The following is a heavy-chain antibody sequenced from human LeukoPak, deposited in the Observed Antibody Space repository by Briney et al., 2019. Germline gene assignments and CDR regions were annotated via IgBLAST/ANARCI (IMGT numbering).Heavy chain of an antibody. J-gene: IGHJ6*02. CDR1: GFTFSSYA. Sequence: GGSLRLSCAASGFTFSSYAMHWVRQAPGKGLEWVAVISYDGSNKYYADSVKGRFTISRDNSKNTLYLQMNSLRAEDTAVYYCAKHRQWSHYYYGMDVWGQGTTVTVSS. V-gene: IGHV3-30-3*02. CDR2: ISYDGSNK. D-gene: IGHD6-19*01. CDR3: AKHRQWSHYYYGMDV.